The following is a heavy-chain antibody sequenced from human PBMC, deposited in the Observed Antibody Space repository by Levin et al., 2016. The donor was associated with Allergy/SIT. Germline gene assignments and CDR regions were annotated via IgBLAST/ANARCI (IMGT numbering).Heavy chain of an antibody. V-gene: IGHV2-5*02. CDR3: AHTLGSQYSSSNDAFDI. D-gene: IGHD6-13*01. J-gene: IGHJ3*02. CDR2: IYWDDDK. Sequence: PGKALEWLALIYWDDDKRYSPSLKSRLTITKDTSKNQVVLTMTNMDPVDTATYYCAHTLGSQYSSSNDAFDIWGQGTMVTVSS.